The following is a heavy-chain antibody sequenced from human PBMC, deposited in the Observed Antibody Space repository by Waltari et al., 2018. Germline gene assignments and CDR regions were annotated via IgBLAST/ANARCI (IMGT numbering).Heavy chain of an antibody. CDR2: IYHSGST. D-gene: IGHD3-16*01. Sequence: QLQLQESGSGLVKPSQTLSLTCAVSGGSISSGGYSWSWIRQPPGKGLEWIGYIYHSGSTYYNPSLKSRVTISVDRSKNQFSLKLSSVTAADTAVYYCARGQDYYIWGSHERNPGAFDIWGQGTMVTVSS. CDR1: GGSISSGGYS. J-gene: IGHJ3*02. V-gene: IGHV4-30-2*01. CDR3: ARGQDYYIWGSHERNPGAFDI.